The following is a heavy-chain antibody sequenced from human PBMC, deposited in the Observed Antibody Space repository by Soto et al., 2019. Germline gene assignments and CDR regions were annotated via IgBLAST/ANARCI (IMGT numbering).Heavy chain of an antibody. CDR1: GSTFSSYV. D-gene: IGHD5-18*01. J-gene: IGHJ4*02. CDR2: ISTSGTDT. V-gene: IGHV3-23*01. Sequence: EVPLLESGGALVQPGGSLRLSCAASGSTFSSYVMGWVRQAPGKGLEWVSVISTSGTDTYYADSVKGRFIISRDNSKNTLYLQTNSLGAEDTAVYYCAKQHGYADYWGQGTLVTVSS. CDR3: AKQHGYADY.